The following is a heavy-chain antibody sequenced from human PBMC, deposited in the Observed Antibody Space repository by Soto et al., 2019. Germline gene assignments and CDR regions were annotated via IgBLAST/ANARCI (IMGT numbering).Heavy chain of an antibody. CDR3: ARAPIRATLTIHFDY. Sequence: SETLSLTCTVSGVSISNSSYYWGWIRRPPGKGLEWIGTIYYSGITYYNPSLKSRVTISVDTSKNQFSLKLTSVTAADTAVYYCARAPIRATLTIHFDYWGQGTLVTVSS. CDR2: IYYSGIT. D-gene: IGHD4-4*01. J-gene: IGHJ4*02. V-gene: IGHV4-39*01. CDR1: GVSISNSSYY.